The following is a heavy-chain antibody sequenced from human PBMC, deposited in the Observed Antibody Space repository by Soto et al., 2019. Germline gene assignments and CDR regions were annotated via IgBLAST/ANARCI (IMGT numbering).Heavy chain of an antibody. CDR1: GFTFSSYA. CDR3: ARDGHWELLPAALSH. J-gene: IGHJ4*02. CDR2: ISYDGSNK. V-gene: IGHV3-30-3*01. Sequence: GALRLSCAASGFTFSSYAMHWVRQAPGKGLEWVAVISYDGSNKYYADSVKGRFTISRDNSKNTLYLQMNSLRAEDTAVYYCARDGHWELLPAALSHWGQRTLVTVSS. D-gene: IGHD1-26*01.